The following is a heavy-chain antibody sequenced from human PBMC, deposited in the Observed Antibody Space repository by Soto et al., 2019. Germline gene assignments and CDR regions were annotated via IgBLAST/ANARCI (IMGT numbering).Heavy chain of an antibody. CDR2: IYPGDSDT. CDR1: GYSFTSYW. V-gene: IGHV5-51*01. J-gene: IGHJ6*03. CDR3: ARQMRIAEPGGHKGHYYYYYMDV. Sequence: PGESLKTSCKGSGYSFTSYWIGWVRQMPGKGLEWMGIIYPGDSDTRYSPSFQGQVTISADKSISTAHLQWSSLKASDTAMYYCARQMRIAEPGGHKGHYYYYYMDVWGKGTTVTVSS. D-gene: IGHD6-6*01.